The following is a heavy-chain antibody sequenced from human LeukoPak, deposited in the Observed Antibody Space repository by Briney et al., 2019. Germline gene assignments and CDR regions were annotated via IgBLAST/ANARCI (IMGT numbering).Heavy chain of an antibody. CDR2: IYTSGST. V-gene: IGHV4-4*07. J-gene: IGHJ3*02. D-gene: IGHD3-10*01. CDR1: GGSISSYY. Sequence: PSETLSLTCTVSGGSISSYYWSWIRQPAGKGLEWIGRIYTSGSTNYNPSLKSRVTMSGDTSKNQFSLKPSSVTAADTAVYYGASPGETDAFDIWGQGTMVTVSS. CDR3: ASPGETDAFDI.